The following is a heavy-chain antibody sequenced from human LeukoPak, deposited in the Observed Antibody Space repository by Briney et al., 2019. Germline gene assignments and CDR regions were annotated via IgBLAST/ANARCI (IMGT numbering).Heavy chain of an antibody. V-gene: IGHV1-69*05. Sequence: SVKVSCKTSGYTFTSYDINWVRQAPGQGLEWMGRIIPIFGTANYAQKFQGRVTITTDESTSTAYMELSSLRSEDTAVYYCARTNINWNDVWGQGTLVTVSS. J-gene: IGHJ5*02. CDR1: GYTFTSYD. CDR2: IIPIFGTA. D-gene: IGHD2-8*01. CDR3: ARTNINWNDV.